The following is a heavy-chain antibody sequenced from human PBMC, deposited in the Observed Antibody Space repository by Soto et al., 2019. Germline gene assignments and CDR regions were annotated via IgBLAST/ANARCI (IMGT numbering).Heavy chain of an antibody. CDR1: GDSISNTNW. V-gene: IGHV4-4*02. CDR3: AKRSLRRLRFVETH. J-gene: IGHJ4*02. Sequence: QVQLQESGPGLVRPSGTLSLTCTVSGDSISNTNWRSWVRQPPGKGMEWIGEIYHSGSTNYNPSLKRRVRIAVDKSKNQFSLNLTSVTAADTAVYFCAKRSLRRLRFVETHWGQGTLVTVSS. D-gene: IGHD3-3*01. CDR2: IYHSGST.